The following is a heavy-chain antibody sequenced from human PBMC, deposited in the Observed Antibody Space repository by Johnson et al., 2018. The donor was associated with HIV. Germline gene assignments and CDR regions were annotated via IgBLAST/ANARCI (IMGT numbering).Heavy chain of an antibody. J-gene: IGHJ3*02. CDR3: AREGEGYSSSWYDAFDI. CDR2: IYSGGST. CDR1: GFTVSSNY. D-gene: IGHD6-13*01. V-gene: IGHV3-66*01. Sequence: VQLVESGGGLVQPGGSLRLSCAASGFTVSSNYMSWVRQAPGKGLEWVSVIYSGGSTYYADSVKGRFTISRDNSKNTLYLQMNSLRPEDTALYFCAREGEGYSSSWYDAFDIWGQGTLVSVSS.